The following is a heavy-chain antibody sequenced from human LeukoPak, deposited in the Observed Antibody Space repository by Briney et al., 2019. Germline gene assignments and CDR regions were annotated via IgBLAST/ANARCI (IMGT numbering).Heavy chain of an antibody. CDR2: INPNSGGT. CDR3: ARAIYSDYYFDY. D-gene: IGHD2-15*01. CDR1: GYTFTGYY. V-gene: IGHV1-2*02. Sequence: GSVKVSCKASGYTFTGYYMHWVRQAPGQELEWMGWINPNSGGTNYAQKFQGRVTMTRDTSISTAYMELSRLRSDDTAVYYCARAIYSDYYFDYWGQGTLVTVSS. J-gene: IGHJ4*02.